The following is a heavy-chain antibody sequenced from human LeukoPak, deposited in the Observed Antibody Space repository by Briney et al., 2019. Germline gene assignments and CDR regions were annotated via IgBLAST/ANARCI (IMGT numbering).Heavy chain of an antibody. J-gene: IGHJ3*02. D-gene: IGHD3-16*02. V-gene: IGHV3-48*03. CDR1: GFTFSSYE. Sequence: GGSLRLSCAASGFTFSSYEMNWVRQAPGKGLEWVSYISSSGSTIYYADSVKGRFTISRDNAKNSLYLQMNSLRAEDTAVYYCARSSMITFGGVIVKAFDIWGQGTMVTVSS. CDR3: ARSSMITFGGVIVKAFDI. CDR2: ISSSGSTI.